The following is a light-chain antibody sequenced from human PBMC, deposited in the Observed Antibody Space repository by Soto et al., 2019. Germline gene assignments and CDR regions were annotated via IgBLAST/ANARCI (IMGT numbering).Light chain of an antibody. Sequence: QSVLTQPPSASGTPGQRVIISCSGSNSNIGTYTVNWYQQLPGTAPKLLIYTDYQRPSGVPDRFSGSKSGTSASLAISGLQSEDEAGYYCASWDDSLSGGVFGGGTKLTVL. CDR3: ASWDDSLSGGV. V-gene: IGLV1-44*01. CDR2: TDY. J-gene: IGLJ3*02. CDR1: NSNIGTYT.